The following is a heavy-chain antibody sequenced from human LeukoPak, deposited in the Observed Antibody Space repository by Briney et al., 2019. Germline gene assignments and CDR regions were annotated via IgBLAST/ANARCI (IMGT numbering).Heavy chain of an antibody. J-gene: IGHJ4*02. CDR2: IXSGSSYI. CDR1: GFTFXXXX. D-gene: IGHD6-19*01. CDR3: ARIYSNGWPDY. Sequence: PGGSLRLSCAXXGFTFXXXXXXXXXXAXGKXXXWVSSIXSGSSYIYYXXXVXXRFTXSXXXAKNSLYLQMNSLRGEDTAVYYCARIYSNGWPDYWGQGTLVTVSS. V-gene: IGHV3-21*01.